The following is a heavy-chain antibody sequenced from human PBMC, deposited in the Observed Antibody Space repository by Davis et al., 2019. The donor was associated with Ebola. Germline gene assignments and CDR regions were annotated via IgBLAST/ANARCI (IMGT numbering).Heavy chain of an antibody. CDR1: GYSFTGYH. V-gene: IGHV1-2*02. D-gene: IGHD1-26*01. J-gene: IGHJ5*02. Sequence: ASVKVSCKASGYSFTGYHIHWVRQAPGQGLEWMGWINPNSGDTHYVQKFLGRVTMTRDTSISTAYMELSRLRSDDTAVYYCAREPSGSYYDWFDPWGQGTLVTVSS. CDR2: INPNSGDT. CDR3: AREPSGSYYDWFDP.